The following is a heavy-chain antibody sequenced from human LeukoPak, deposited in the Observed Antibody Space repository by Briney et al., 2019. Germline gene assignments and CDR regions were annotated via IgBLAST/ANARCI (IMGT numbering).Heavy chain of an antibody. CDR2: ISSSSSYI. CDR3: ARDWDFWSGPGDY. CDR1: GFTFSSYS. V-gene: IGHV3-21*01. Sequence: PGGSLRLSCAASGFTFSSYSMNWVRQAPGKGLEWVSSISSSSSYIYYADSVKGRFTISRDNAKNSLYLQMNSLRAEDTAVYYCARDWDFWSGPGDYWGQGTLVTVSS. J-gene: IGHJ4*02. D-gene: IGHD3-3*01.